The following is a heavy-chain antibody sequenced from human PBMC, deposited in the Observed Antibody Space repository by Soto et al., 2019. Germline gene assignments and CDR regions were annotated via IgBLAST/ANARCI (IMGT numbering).Heavy chain of an antibody. CDR1: GFTFSNYA. J-gene: IGHJ5*02. Sequence: EVQLLEAGGGLVQPGGSLRLSCAASGFTFSNYAIRWVRQAPGKGLEWVSSITGSGDTTYYADSVKGRFTISRDNSKNTVDGQMNSLRVEDTAVYYGAKDPLMYSSSGYLEWWFDPWGQGTLVTVSS. V-gene: IGHV3-23*01. D-gene: IGHD6-13*01. CDR2: ITGSGDTT. CDR3: AKDPLMYSSSGYLEWWFDP.